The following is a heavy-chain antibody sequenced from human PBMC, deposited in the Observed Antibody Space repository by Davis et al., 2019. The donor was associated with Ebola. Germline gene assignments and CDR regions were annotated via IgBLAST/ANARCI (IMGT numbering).Heavy chain of an antibody. J-gene: IGHJ6*02. CDR3: ARDPLSRSGMDV. Sequence: GESLKISCAASGFTFSSYAMSWVRQAPGKGLEWVSAISGSGGSTYYADSVKGRFTISRDNAKNSLYLQMNSLRAEDTAVYYCARDPLSRSGMDVWGQGTTVTVSS. V-gene: IGHV3-23*01. CDR1: GFTFSSYA. CDR2: ISGSGGST.